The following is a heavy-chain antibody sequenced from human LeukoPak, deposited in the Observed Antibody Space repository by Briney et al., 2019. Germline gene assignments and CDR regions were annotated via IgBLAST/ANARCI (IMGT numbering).Heavy chain of an antibody. CDR2: IYDSGST. CDR3: ARTPQSDGTYYSWFDP. Sequence: PSETLSLTCTVSGGSISSYYWSWIRQPPGKGLEWIGYIYDSGSTNYNPSLKSRVTISVDTSKNQFSLKLSSVTAADTAVYYCARTPQSDGTYYSWFDPWGQGTLVTVSS. D-gene: IGHD1-26*01. CDR1: GGSISSYY. J-gene: IGHJ5*02. V-gene: IGHV4-59*01.